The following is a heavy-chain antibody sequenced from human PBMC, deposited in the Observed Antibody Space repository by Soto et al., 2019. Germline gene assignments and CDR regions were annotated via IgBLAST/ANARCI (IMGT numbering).Heavy chain of an antibody. D-gene: IGHD2-2*02. CDR2: INPNSGGT. CDR3: ASTVGYCNSTSCYRY. J-gene: IGHJ4*02. CDR1: GYTFTGYY. Sequence: ASVKVSCKASGYTFTGYYMHWVRQAPGQGLEWMGWINPNSGGTNYAQKFQGRVTMTRYTSISTAYMELSRLRSDVTAVYYCASTVGYCNSTSCYRYWGQGTLVTVSS. V-gene: IGHV1-2*02.